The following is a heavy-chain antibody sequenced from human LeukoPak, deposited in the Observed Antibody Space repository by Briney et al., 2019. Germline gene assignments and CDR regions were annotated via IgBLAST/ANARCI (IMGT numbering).Heavy chain of an antibody. Sequence: GGSLRLSCAASGFIFSAYGMHWVRQAPGKGPEWVAFIRYDGNYKYYADSVKGRFTISRDNSKNTLYLQMNSLRAEDTAVYYCAKDGSSWYDYWGRGTLVTVSS. CDR2: IRYDGNYK. J-gene: IGHJ4*02. CDR3: AKDGSSWYDY. CDR1: GFIFSAYG. D-gene: IGHD6-13*01. V-gene: IGHV3-30*02.